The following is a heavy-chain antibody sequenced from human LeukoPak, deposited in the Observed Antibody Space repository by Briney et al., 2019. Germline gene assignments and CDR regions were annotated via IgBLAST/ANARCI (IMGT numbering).Heavy chain of an antibody. CDR3: ARFIDNSGSYRPFVY. CDR2: ISSSSSYI. J-gene: IGHJ4*02. D-gene: IGHD1-26*01. CDR1: GFTFSDYS. V-gene: IGHV3-21*01. Sequence: GGSLRLSCAASGFTFSDYSLNWGRLAPGKGLEWVSSISSSSSYIYYADSVKGRFTISRDNAKNSLYLQMNSLRAEDTAVYYCARFIDNSGSYRPFVYWGQGTLVTVSS.